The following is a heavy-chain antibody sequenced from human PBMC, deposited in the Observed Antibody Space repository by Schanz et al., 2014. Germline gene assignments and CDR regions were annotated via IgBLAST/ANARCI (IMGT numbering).Heavy chain of an antibody. CDR1: GFTFSRFG. CDR3: ARPSDSSWYMDV. Sequence: EVQLVESGGGLVQPGGSLRLSCATSGFTFSRFGMHWVRQAPGKGLEWVSSISSSSSYISYADSVKGRFTISRDNAKNSLYLQMNSLRAEDTAVYYCARPSDSSWYMDVWGKGTTVTVSS. D-gene: IGHD2-21*02. J-gene: IGHJ6*03. V-gene: IGHV3-21*02. CDR2: ISSSSSYI.